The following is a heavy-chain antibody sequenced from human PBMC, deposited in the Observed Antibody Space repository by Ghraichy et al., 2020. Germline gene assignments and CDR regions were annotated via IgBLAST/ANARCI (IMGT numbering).Heavy chain of an antibody. V-gene: IGHV6-1*01. CDR2: TYYRSKWYN. J-gene: IGHJ6*03. D-gene: IGHD4-23*01. Sequence: SQTLSLTCAISGDSVSSNSAAWNWIRQSPSRGLEWLGRTYYRSKWYNDYAVSVKSRITINPDTSKNQFSRQLNPVTPEDTAVYYCARDLGKGARYYYYYMDVWGKGTTVTVSS. CDR1: GDSVSSNSAA. CDR3: ARDLGKGARYYYYYMDV.